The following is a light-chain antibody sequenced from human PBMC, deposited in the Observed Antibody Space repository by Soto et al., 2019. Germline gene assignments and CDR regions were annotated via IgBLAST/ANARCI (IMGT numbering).Light chain of an antibody. CDR1: QSVSSN. CDR3: QQYNNWPPLT. V-gene: IGKV3-15*01. Sequence: EIVMRQSPATLSVSPGERATLSCRASQSVSSNLAWYQQKPGQAPRLLIYGASTRATGIPARFSGSGSGTEFTLTISSLQSEDFAVYYCQQYNNWPPLTFGGGTKVDIK. CDR2: GAS. J-gene: IGKJ4*01.